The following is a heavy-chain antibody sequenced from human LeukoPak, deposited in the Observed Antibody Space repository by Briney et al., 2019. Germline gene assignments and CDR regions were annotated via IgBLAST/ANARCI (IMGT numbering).Heavy chain of an antibody. CDR1: GFSVSGNY. J-gene: IGHJ3*02. CDR3: TRGPEWSRPVGDACDI. Sequence: GGSLRLSCAASGFSVSGNYMSWVRQAPGKGLEWVSVIYAVGTTYYADSVKGRFTISRDTSRNALYLQMNSLRADDTAVYYCTRGPEWSRPVGDACDIWGQGTMVTVSS. CDR2: IYAVGTT. V-gene: IGHV3-53*01. D-gene: IGHD3-3*01.